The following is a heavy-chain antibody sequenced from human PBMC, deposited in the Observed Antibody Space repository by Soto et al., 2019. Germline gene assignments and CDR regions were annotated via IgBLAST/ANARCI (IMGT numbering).Heavy chain of an antibody. Sequence: ASVKVSCKASGYTFTSYYMHWVRQAPGQGLEWMGIINPSGGSTSYAQKFQGRVTTTRDTSTSTVYMELSSLRSEDTAVYYCARVSYYDILTGSGAFDIWGQGTMVTVSS. J-gene: IGHJ3*02. CDR3: ARVSYYDILTGSGAFDI. CDR2: INPSGGST. D-gene: IGHD3-9*01. CDR1: GYTFTSYY. V-gene: IGHV1-46*03.